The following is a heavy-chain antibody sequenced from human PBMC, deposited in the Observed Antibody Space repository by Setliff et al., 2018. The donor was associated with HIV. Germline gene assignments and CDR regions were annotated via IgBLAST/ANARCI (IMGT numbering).Heavy chain of an antibody. J-gene: IGHJ4*02. Sequence: PSETLSLTCAVSGGSISSNGYYWGWIRQSPGKGLEWIGSIYHSGGTNYNPALKSRVTMSIDTSKNQISLKLNSVTAADTATYYCARSNPGITAGLLAYWGPGTLVTVSS. CDR3: ARSNPGITAGLLAY. V-gene: IGHV4-39*07. CDR2: IYHSGGT. D-gene: IGHD6-13*01. CDR1: GGSISSNGYY.